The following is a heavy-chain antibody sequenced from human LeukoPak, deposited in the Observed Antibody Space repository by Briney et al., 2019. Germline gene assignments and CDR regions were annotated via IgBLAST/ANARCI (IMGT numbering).Heavy chain of an antibody. D-gene: IGHD2-2*01. CDR2: INVDGRST. CDR1: GFIFNKYW. CDR3: ARVVNPHCSSTSCYENYKDDYYYYMDV. J-gene: IGHJ6*03. Sequence: GGSLRLSCAASGFIFNKYWMHWVRQAPGKGLVWVSRINVDGRSTSYADSVKGRFTVSRDNAKSTLFLQMNSLRDEDTAVYYCARVVNPHCSSTSCYENYKDDYYYYMDVWGKGTTVTVSS. V-gene: IGHV3-74*01.